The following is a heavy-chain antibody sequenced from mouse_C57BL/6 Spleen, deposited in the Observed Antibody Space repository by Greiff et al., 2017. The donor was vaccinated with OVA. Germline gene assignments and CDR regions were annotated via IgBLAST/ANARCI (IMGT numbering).Heavy chain of an antibody. V-gene: IGHV14-2*01. CDR1: GFNITDYY. CDR2: IDPEDGET. D-gene: IGHD2-5*01. Sequence: EVQLQQSGAELVKPGASVKLSCTASGFNITDYYMHWVKQRPEQGLEWIGRIDPEDGETKYAPNFQGKATITADTSSNTAYLQLSSLTSEDTAVYYCAPYSNFFAYWGQGTQVTVSA. J-gene: IGHJ3*01. CDR3: APYSNFFAY.